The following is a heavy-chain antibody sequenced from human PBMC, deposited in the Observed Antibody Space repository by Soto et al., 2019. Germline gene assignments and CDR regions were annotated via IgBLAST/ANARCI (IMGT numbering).Heavy chain of an antibody. J-gene: IGHJ4*02. D-gene: IGHD1-1*01. CDR3: AHRDSTGTTTDFAS. V-gene: IGHV2-5*02. CDR1: VFSFTTTRMG. CDR2: IYWDGES. Sequence: QITLKEAGPTLVKPTETHTLTCTFSVFSFTTTRMGVGWTRQPPGKALEWLAIIYWDGESRYNPLLRRRLTLTEDTSKNQLVLTMTNMDPKDSATYYCAHRDSTGTTTDFASGGQGIPLTVAS.